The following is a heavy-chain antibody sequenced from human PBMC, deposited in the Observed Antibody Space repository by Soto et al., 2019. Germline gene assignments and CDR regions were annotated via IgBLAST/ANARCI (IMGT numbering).Heavy chain of an antibody. J-gene: IGHJ6*02. V-gene: IGHV1-69*06. CDR3: ARLVRTNYYGMDV. Sequence: WASVKVSCKASGGTFSSYAISWVRQAPGQGLEWMGGIIPIFGTANYAQKFQGRVTITADKSTSTAYMELSSLRSEDTAVYYCARLVRTNYYGMDVWGQGTTVTVSS. D-gene: IGHD6-13*01. CDR1: GGTFSSYA. CDR2: IIPIFGTA.